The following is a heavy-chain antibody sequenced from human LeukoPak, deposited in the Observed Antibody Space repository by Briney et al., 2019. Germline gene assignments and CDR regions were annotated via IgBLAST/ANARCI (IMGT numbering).Heavy chain of an antibody. CDR2: ISGSGGDT. CDR3: AKNHYSSERYYLHFEN. D-gene: IGHD3-10*01. J-gene: IGHJ4*02. CDR1: GFTFSNYV. V-gene: IGHV3-23*01. Sequence: GSLRLSCAASGFTFSNYVMSWVRQAPGKGLEWVSAISGSGGDTFYADSVKGRFTISRDNSKNTLYLQMNSLRGEDTALYYCAKNHYSSERYYLHFENWGQGTLVTVSS.